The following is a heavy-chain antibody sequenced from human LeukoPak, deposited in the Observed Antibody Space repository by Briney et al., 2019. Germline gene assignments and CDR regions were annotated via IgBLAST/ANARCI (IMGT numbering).Heavy chain of an antibody. CDR3: TTDPGDSKDYYYSMDV. V-gene: IGHV3-15*05. CDR2: VKSKPDGGTT. J-gene: IGHJ6*02. D-gene: IGHD4-17*01. CDR1: GFIFSNVW. Sequence: GGSLRLSCAASGFIFSNVWMTWVRQAPGKRLEWVGRVKSKPDGGTTDYAAPVKGRFTISRDDSESTVYLQMNSLKTEDTAVYYCTTDPGDSKDYYYSMDVWGQGTTVTVSS.